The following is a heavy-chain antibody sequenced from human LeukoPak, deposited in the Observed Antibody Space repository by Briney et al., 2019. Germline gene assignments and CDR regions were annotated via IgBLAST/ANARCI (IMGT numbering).Heavy chain of an antibody. D-gene: IGHD2-2*01. CDR3: AKASGFSYQPEYFQH. V-gene: IGHV3-23*01. CDR1: GFTFSSYA. J-gene: IGHJ1*01. CDR2: ISGSGGST. Sequence: PGGSLRLSCAASGFTFSSYAMSWVRQAPGKGLEWVSAISGSGGSTYYADSVKGRFTISRDNSKNTLYLQMNSLRAEDTAVYYCAKASGFSYQPEYFQHWGQGTLVTVSS.